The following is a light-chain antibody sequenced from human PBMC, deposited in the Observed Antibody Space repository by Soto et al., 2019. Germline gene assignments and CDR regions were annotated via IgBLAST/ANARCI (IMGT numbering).Light chain of an antibody. CDR3: QQYNHYST. V-gene: IGKV1-5*01. Sequence: DIQMTQSPSTLSASVGDRVTITCRASQSISRWVAWYQQKPGKAPKLLIYDAASLESGVQSRFSGSGSGTEFTLTISSLQPDDFATYYCQQYNHYSTFGQGTKLEIK. CDR1: QSISRW. CDR2: DAA. J-gene: IGKJ2*01.